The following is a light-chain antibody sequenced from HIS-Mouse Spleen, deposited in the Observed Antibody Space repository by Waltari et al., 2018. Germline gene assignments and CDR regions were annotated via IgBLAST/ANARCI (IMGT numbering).Light chain of an antibody. Sequence: IQMTQSPSPLSASVGDRVTITCRASQSISSYLNWYQQKPGKAPNLLIYAASSRQSGVPSRFSGSGSGTDFTLTISSLQPEDFATYYCQQSYSTPCTFGPGTKVDIK. J-gene: IGKJ3*01. V-gene: IGKV1-39*01. CDR1: QSISSY. CDR2: AAS. CDR3: QQSYSTPCT.